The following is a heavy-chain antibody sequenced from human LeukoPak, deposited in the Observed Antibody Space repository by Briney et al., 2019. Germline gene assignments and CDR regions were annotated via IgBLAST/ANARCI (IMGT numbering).Heavy chain of an antibody. D-gene: IGHD2-15*01. CDR2: MNPNSGNT. CDR1: GYTFTSYD. V-gene: IGHV1-8*01. CDR3: ARGVLYCSGGSCYIPHNWFDP. Sequence: VASVKVSCKASGYTFTSYDINWVRQATGQGLEWMGWMNPNSGNTGYAQKFQGRVTMTRNTSISTAYMELSSLRSEDTAVYYCARGVLYCSGGSCYIPHNWFDPWGQGTLVTVSS. J-gene: IGHJ5*02.